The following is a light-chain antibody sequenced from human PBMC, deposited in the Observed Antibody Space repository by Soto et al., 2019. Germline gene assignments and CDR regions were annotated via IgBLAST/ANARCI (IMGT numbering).Light chain of an antibody. V-gene: IGLV2-8*01. CDR2: EVS. CDR1: SSDVGGYNY. CDR3: CSYAGNNVV. Sequence: QSALTQPPSASGSPGQSVTISCTGTSSDVGGYNYVSWYQQHPGKTPKLIIYEVSERPSGVPDRFSGSKSGNTASLTVSGLQAEDEADYYCCSYAGNNVVFGGGTKLTVL. J-gene: IGLJ2*01.